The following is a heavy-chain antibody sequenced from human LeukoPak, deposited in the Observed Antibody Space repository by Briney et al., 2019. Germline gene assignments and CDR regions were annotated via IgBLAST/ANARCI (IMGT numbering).Heavy chain of an antibody. Sequence: ASVNVSCKASGYTFTSYGISWVRQAPGQGLEWMGWISAYNGNTNYAQKLQGRVTMTTDTSTSTAYMELRSLRSDDTAVYYCARDRGYDFWSGYSKGYFDYWGQGTLVTVSS. D-gene: IGHD3-3*01. J-gene: IGHJ4*02. CDR3: ARDRGYDFWSGYSKGYFDY. CDR1: GYTFTSYG. V-gene: IGHV1-18*01. CDR2: ISAYNGNT.